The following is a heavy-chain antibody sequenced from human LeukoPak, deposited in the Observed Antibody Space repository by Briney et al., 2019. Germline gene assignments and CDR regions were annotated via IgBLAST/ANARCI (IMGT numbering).Heavy chain of an antibody. Sequence: GGSLRLSCSASGFAFRSYAMHWARQAPGKGLEYISGITFNGDTTYHADSVKGRFTISRDNSKNTLYFQMTSLRPEDTAVYFCVKVSSTEGATYFDYWGQGTLVTVSS. J-gene: IGHJ4*02. CDR2: ITFNGDTT. D-gene: IGHD1-26*01. CDR3: VKVSSTEGATYFDY. V-gene: IGHV3-64D*06. CDR1: GFAFRSYA.